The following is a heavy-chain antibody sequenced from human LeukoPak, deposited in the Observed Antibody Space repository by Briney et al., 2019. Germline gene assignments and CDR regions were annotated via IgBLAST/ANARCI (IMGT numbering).Heavy chain of an antibody. CDR3: ARGELLTPDC. CDR1: GYSISSGYY. Sequence: PSETLSLTCTVSGYSISSGYYWGWIRQPPGKGLEWIGSIYHSGSTYYNPSLKSRVTISVDTSKNQFSLKLSSVTAADTAVYYCARGELLTPDCWGQGTLVTVSS. J-gene: IGHJ4*02. V-gene: IGHV4-38-2*02. D-gene: IGHD1-26*01. CDR2: IYHSGST.